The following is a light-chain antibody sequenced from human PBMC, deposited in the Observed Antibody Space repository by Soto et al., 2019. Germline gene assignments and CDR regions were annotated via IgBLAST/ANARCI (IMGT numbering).Light chain of an antibody. Sequence: EVVLAQSPATLSLFPGERATLSCRASQSVSSSLAWYQQKPGQPPRVLIYDTSNRATGIPARLSGSGSGTDFTFTISSLEPEDFAVYYCHLRSNWWTFGQGTKVEI. CDR3: HLRSNWWT. CDR1: QSVSSS. J-gene: IGKJ1*01. V-gene: IGKV3-11*01. CDR2: DTS.